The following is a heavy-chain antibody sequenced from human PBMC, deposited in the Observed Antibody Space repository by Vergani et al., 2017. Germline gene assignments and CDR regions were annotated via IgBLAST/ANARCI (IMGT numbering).Heavy chain of an antibody. V-gene: IGHV3-21*04. CDR3: ARAEGVDNWFDP. Sequence: EVQLVESGGGLVKPGGSLRLSCAASGFTFSSYSMNWVRQAPGKGLEWVSSISSSSSYIYYADSVKGRFTISRDNAKNSLYLQMNSLRAEDTAVYYCARAEGVDNWFDPWGQGTLVTVSS. CDR1: GFTFSSYS. J-gene: IGHJ5*02. CDR2: ISSSSSYI. D-gene: IGHD3-16*01.